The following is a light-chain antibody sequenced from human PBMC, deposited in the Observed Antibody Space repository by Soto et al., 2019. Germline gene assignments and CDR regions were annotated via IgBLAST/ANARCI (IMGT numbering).Light chain of an antibody. CDR3: QQYDNLHPVT. CDR2: DAS. Sequence: DIHMTQSPPSLSASVGYKFTITCQASHDIGNSLNWYQDKPVQPPKLVXYDASNLETGVPSRFSGSGSGTDFTFTISSLQHEDIAKYYCQQYDNLHPVTFGQGTRLEIK. V-gene: IGKV1-33*01. CDR1: HDIGNS. J-gene: IGKJ5*01.